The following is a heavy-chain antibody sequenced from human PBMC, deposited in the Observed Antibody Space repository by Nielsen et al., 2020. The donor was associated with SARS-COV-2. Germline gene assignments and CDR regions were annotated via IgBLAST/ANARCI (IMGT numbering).Heavy chain of an antibody. CDR2: IYYSGSN. J-gene: IGHJ2*01. CDR3: AGQMGGETWFFDL. D-gene: IGHD3-10*01. V-gene: IGHV4-59*08. CDR1: GCTIISYY. Sequence: TVLGCTIISYYWNWFRQSPGKGLEWFGNIYYSGSNNYNPSLKSRVTISMDRPKNQFSLKMTSVTATDTAVYYCAGQMGGETWFFDLWGRGALVTVSS.